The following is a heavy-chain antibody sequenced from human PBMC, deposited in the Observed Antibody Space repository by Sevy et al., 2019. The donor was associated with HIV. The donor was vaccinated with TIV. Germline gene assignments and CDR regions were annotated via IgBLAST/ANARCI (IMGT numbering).Heavy chain of an antibody. Sequence: SETVSLTCAVYGGSFSGYYWSWIRQPPGKGLEWIGEINHSGSTNYNPPLKSRVTISVDTSKNQFSLKLSSVTAADTAVYYCARHCSSTSCSHAFDIWGQGTMVTVSS. V-gene: IGHV4-34*01. CDR3: ARHCSSTSCSHAFDI. D-gene: IGHD2-2*01. J-gene: IGHJ3*02. CDR1: GGSFSGYY. CDR2: INHSGST.